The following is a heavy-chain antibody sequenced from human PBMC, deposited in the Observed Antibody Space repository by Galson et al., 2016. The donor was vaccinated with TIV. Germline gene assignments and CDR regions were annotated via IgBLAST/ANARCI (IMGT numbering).Heavy chain of an antibody. Sequence: SLRLSCAASEFTFDDYPMHWVRQAPGKGLEWVSAINWHGNSVVYADSVKGRFTISRDNGRHSLYLQMNNLRGEDTALYYCAKGLKPDASMDYYFYSGMDVWGQGTTVIVSS. CDR3: AKGLKPDASMDYYFYSGMDV. CDR2: INWHGNSV. J-gene: IGHJ6*02. CDR1: EFTFDDYP. V-gene: IGHV3-9*01. D-gene: IGHD5-18*01.